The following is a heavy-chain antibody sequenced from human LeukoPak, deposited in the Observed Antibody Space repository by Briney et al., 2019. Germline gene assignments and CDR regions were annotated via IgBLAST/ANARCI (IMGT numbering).Heavy chain of an antibody. CDR2: IYSSGST. J-gene: IGHJ4*02. CDR1: GGSINSANYY. V-gene: IGHV4-61*02. CDR3: AGEPKTGYYDVLPFDY. Sequence: SETLSLTCTVSGGSINSANYYWSWIRQPAGKGLEWIGRIYSSGSTNYSPSLESRLSISVDTSKNQFSLKLTSVTAADTAVYYCAGEPKTGYYDVLPFDYWGQGTLVTVSS. D-gene: IGHD3-9*01.